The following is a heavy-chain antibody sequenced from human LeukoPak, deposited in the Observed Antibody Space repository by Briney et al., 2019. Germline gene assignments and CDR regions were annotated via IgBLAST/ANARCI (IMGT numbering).Heavy chain of an antibody. CDR2: IIPIFGTA. CDR3: ARATFYDSSGFNDY. J-gene: IGHJ4*02. V-gene: IGHV1-69*05. Sequence: SVKVSCKASGGTFSSYAISWVRQAPGQGLEWMVRIIPIFGTANYAQKFQGRVTITTDESTSTAYMELSGLRSEDTAVYYCARATFYDSSGFNDYWGQGPLVTVSS. CDR1: GGTFSSYA. D-gene: IGHD3-22*01.